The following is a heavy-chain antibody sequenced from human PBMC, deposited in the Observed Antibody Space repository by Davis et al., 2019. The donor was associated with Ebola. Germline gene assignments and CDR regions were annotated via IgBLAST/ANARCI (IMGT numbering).Heavy chain of an antibody. CDR1: GYSFSSYW. Sequence: GESLKISCKGSGYSFSSYWIAWVRQVPGKGLEWMGIIYPGDSDTRYSPSFRGQVTISADKSMKTAFLQWSSLKASDSGMYYCASLRRTITGMDDGFDIWGQGTMVTVSS. V-gene: IGHV5-51*01. CDR3: ASLRRTITGMDDGFDI. D-gene: IGHD2-8*02. CDR2: IYPGDSDT. J-gene: IGHJ3*02.